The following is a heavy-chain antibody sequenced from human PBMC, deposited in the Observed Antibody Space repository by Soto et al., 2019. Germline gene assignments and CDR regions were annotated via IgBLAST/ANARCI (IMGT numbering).Heavy chain of an antibody. D-gene: IGHD3-16*02. Sequence: QVQLVQSGGEVKKPGASVKVSCKASGYTFTTYGISWVRQAPGQGLEWMGWISAYNGNTSYAQKLQGRVTMTTDTSTSTAYMELRSLRSDDAAVYYCARVFFRLSAFDIWGQGTMVTVSS. J-gene: IGHJ3*02. CDR2: ISAYNGNT. CDR1: GYTFTTYG. V-gene: IGHV1-18*01. CDR3: ARVFFRLSAFDI.